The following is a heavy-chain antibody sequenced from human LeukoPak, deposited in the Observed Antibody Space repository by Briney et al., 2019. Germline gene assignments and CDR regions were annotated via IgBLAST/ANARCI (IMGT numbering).Heavy chain of an antibody. CDR2: IDHSGST. CDR3: ARGVTSTGSWNPGSLFGWFDP. D-gene: IGHD6-13*01. V-gene: IGHV4-34*01. J-gene: IGHJ5*02. CDR1: GASFSGYY. Sequence: PSETLSLTCGVSGASFSGYYWSWIRQPPGKGLEWIGEIDHSGSTHYNPSLKRRVTISIDKSKSQFSLRLSSVTAADTAVYYCARGVTSTGSWNPGSLFGWFDPWGQGTLVTVSS.